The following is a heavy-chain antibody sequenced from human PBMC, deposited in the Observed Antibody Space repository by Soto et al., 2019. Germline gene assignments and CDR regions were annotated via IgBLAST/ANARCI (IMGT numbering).Heavy chain of an antibody. CDR1: GGSISSSDYF. CDR3: ARRMGYCTSTGCYEYYFDY. J-gene: IGHJ4*02. Sequence: QLQLQESGPGLVKPSETLSLTCTVSGGSISSSDYFWGWIRQPPGKGVAWIGNIYYSGRTYYNPSRKRRVDISADTSKNQFSLKLSSVAAADPAVYYCARRMGYCTSTGCYEYYFDYWGQGTLVTVSS. V-gene: IGHV4-39*01. CDR2: IYYSGRT. D-gene: IGHD2-2*01.